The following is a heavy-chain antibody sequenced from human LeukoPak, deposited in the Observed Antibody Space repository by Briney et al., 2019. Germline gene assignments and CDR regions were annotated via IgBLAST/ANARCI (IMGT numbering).Heavy chain of an antibody. CDR3: ARDAPTNEAFDI. CDR2: INHSGST. D-gene: IGHD1-1*01. V-gene: IGHV4-39*07. Sequence: SETLSLTCTVSGGSISSSSYYWGWIRQPPGKGLEWIGEINHSGSTNYNPSLKSRVTISVDTSKNQFSLKLSSVTAADTAVYYCARDAPTNEAFDIWGQGTMVTVSS. CDR1: GGSISSSSYY. J-gene: IGHJ3*02.